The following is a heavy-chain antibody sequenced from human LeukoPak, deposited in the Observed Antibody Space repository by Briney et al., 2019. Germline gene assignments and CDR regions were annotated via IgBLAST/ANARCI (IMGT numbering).Heavy chain of an antibody. CDR3: ARLGDYGGYDRSPIDY. Sequence: SETLPLTCAVYGGSFSGYYWSWIRQPPGKGLEWIGEINHSGSTNYNPSLKSRVTISVDTSKNQFSLKLSSVTAADTAVYYCARLGDYGGYDRSPIDYWGQGTLVTVSS. CDR1: GGSFSGYY. D-gene: IGHD5-12*01. V-gene: IGHV4-34*01. CDR2: INHSGST. J-gene: IGHJ4*02.